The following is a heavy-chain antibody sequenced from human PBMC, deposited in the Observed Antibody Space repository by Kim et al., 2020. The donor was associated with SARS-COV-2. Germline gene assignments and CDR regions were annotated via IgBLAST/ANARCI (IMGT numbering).Heavy chain of an antibody. D-gene: IGHD3-3*01. J-gene: IGHJ6*03. V-gene: IGHV3-23*01. CDR1: GFTFSSYA. CDR3: AKDEAGNYDFWSGYYSHYYYMDV. Sequence: GGSLRLSCAASGFTFSSYAMSWVRQAPGKGLEWVSAISGSGGSTYYADSVKGRFTISRDNSKNTLYLQMNSLRAEDTAVYYCAKDEAGNYDFWSGYYSHYYYMDVWGKGTTVTVSS. CDR2: ISGSGGST.